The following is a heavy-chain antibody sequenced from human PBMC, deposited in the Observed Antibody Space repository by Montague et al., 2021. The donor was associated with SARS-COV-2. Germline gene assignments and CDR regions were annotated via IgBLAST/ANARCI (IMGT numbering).Heavy chain of an antibody. D-gene: IGHD5-18*01. CDR1: GFTFSSYA. V-gene: IGHV3-30-3*01. Sequence: SLRLSCAASGFTFSSYAMHWVRQAPGKELEWVAVISYDGSNKYYADSVKGRFTISSDNSKNTQYLQMNSLRAEDTAVYYCAAPMVKDYWGQGTLVTVSS. CDR3: AAPMVKDY. CDR2: ISYDGSNK. J-gene: IGHJ4*02.